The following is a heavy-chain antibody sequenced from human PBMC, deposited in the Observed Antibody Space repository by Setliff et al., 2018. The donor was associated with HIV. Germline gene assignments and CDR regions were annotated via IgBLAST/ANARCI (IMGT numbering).Heavy chain of an antibody. D-gene: IGHD6-13*01. CDR1: GYTFTSYG. CDR3: ARGVKGIATTGKYYFDY. CDR2: ISAHNGNT. J-gene: IGHJ4*02. V-gene: IGHV1-18*01. Sequence: ASVKVSCKASGYTFTSYGISWVRQAPGQGLEWMGWISAHNGNTKYAQTFQGRVTMTRDTSVSTAYMELSRLKSDDTAVFYCARGVKGIATTGKYYFDYWGQGTLVTVSS.